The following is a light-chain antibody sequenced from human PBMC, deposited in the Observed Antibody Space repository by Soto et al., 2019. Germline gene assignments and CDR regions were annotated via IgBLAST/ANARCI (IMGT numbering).Light chain of an antibody. V-gene: IGKV3-15*01. CDR2: ETS. CDR3: QFYTNWPPIT. CDR1: QGIGDT. Sequence: EVVMTQSPATLSVSPGEGATLSCRASQGIGDTLAWYQHKPGQAPRLLSYETSTRATGVPARFSGSRSGTEFTLTINSLQSEDFAVYYCQFYTNWPPITFGQGTRLEIK. J-gene: IGKJ5*01.